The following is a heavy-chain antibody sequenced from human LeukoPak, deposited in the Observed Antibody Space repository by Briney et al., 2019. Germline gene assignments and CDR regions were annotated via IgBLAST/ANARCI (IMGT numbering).Heavy chain of an antibody. J-gene: IGHJ4*02. CDR3: TTCAHAVYVSPFFDT. CDR2: LNTNGGNT. V-gene: IGHV3-23*01. Sequence: GGSLRLSCEASGFTFSSYAMGWVRQAPGKGLEWVSTLNTNGGNTYYADSVRGRFTVSRDNSKNTLYLQMKSLGAADTALYYCTTCAHAVYVSPFFDTWGQGTLVTVSS. CDR1: GFTFSSYA. D-gene: IGHD2/OR15-2a*01.